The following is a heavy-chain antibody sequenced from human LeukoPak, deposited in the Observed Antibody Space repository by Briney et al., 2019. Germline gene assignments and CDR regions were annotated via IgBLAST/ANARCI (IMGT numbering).Heavy chain of an antibody. J-gene: IGHJ3*02. Sequence: GGSLRLSCAASGFTFDDYGMNWVRQAPGKGLEWVSGIKWNGGSTGSVDSVKGRFTISRDNAKNSLYLQMNSLRAEDTALYYCARVGYSGYDPDAFDIWGQGTMVIVSS. CDR3: ARVGYSGYDPDAFDI. CDR1: GFTFDDYG. D-gene: IGHD5-12*01. CDR2: IKWNGGST. V-gene: IGHV3-20*04.